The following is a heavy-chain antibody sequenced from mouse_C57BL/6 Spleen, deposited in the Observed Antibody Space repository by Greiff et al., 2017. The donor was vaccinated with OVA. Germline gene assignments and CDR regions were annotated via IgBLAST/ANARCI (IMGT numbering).Heavy chain of an antibody. Sequence: QVQLQQPGAELVRPRSSVKLSCKASGYTFTSYWMHWVKQRPIQGLEWIGNIDPSDSETHYNQKFKDKATLTVDKSSSTAYMQLSSLTSEDSAVYYCARGNWGYAMDYWGQGTSVTVSS. CDR3: ARGNWGYAMDY. CDR1: GYTFTSYW. J-gene: IGHJ4*01. V-gene: IGHV1-52*01. CDR2: IDPSDSET. D-gene: IGHD4-1*01.